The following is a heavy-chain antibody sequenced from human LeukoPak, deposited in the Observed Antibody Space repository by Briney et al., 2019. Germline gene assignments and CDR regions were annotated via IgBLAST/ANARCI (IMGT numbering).Heavy chain of an antibody. CDR3: ARSYRDGYIMPY. CDR2: IIPILGIA. D-gene: IGHD5-24*01. Sequence: ASVKVSCKASGGTFSSYAISWVRQAPGQGLEWMGRIIPILGIANYAQKFQGRVTITAGKSTSTAYMELSSLRSEDTAVYYCARSYRDGYIMPYWGQGTLVTVSP. V-gene: IGHV1-69*04. CDR1: GGTFSSYA. J-gene: IGHJ4*02.